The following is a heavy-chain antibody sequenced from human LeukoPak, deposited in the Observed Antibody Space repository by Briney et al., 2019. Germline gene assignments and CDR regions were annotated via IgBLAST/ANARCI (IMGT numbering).Heavy chain of an antibody. CDR2: ISYDGNNK. D-gene: IGHD3-9*01. CDR1: GFTFSSYG. Sequence: GGSLRLSCAASGFTFSSYGMHWVRQAPGKGLEWVAVISYDGNNKYHADSVRGRFTISRDNSKNTLYLQMNSLRAEDTAVYYCAKDFDPAAAVYYFDYWGQGTLATVSS. CDR3: AKDFDPAAAVYYFDY. V-gene: IGHV3-30*18. J-gene: IGHJ4*02.